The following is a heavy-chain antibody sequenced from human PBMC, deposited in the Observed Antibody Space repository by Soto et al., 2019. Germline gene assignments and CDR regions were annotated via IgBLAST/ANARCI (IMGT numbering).Heavy chain of an antibody. CDR1: GYSFTSYW. J-gene: IGHJ6*02. D-gene: IGHD4-17*01. CDR3: ARTLKRSTVDYYYYYGMDV. V-gene: IGHV5-51*01. CDR2: IYPGDSDT. Sequence: PGESLKISCKGSGYSFTSYWIGWVRQMPGKGLEWMGIIYPGDSDTRYSPSFQGQVTISADKSISTAYLQWSSLKASDTAMYYCARTLKRSTVDYYYYYGMDVWGQGTTVTVSS.